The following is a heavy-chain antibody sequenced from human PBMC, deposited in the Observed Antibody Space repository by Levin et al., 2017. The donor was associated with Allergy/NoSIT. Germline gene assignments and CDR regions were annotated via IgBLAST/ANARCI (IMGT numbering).Heavy chain of an antibody. J-gene: IGHJ4*02. D-gene: IGHD6-13*01. CDR3: ANSPAAAGSQSDY. Sequence: GGSLRLSCAASGFTFSSYAMSWVRQAPGKGLEWVSAISGSGGSTYYADSVKGRFTISRDNSKNTLFLQMNSLRAEDTALYYCANSPAAAGSQSDYWGQGTLVTVSS. V-gene: IGHV3-23*01. CDR2: ISGSGGST. CDR1: GFTFSSYA.